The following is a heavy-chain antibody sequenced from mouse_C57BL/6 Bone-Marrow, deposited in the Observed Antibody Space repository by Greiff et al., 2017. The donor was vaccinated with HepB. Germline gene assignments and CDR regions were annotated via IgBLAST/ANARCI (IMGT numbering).Heavy chain of an antibody. V-gene: IGHV5-16*01. CDR2: INYDGSST. J-gene: IGHJ2*01. CDR1: GFTFSDYY. D-gene: IGHD1-1*01. CDR3: ARGRGYGYYFDY. Sequence: EVKLMESEGGLVQPGSSMKLSCTASGFTFSDYYMAWVRQVPEKGLEWVANINYDGSSTYYLDSLKSRFIISRDNAKNILYLQMSSLKSEDTATYYCARGRGYGYYFDYWGQGTTLTVSS.